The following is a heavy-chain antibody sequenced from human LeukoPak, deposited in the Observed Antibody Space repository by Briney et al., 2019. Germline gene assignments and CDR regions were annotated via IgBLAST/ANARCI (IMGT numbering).Heavy chain of an antibody. CDR2: IIPIFGTA. D-gene: IGHD6-13*01. J-gene: IGHJ6*03. Sequence: GASVTVSCKASGGTFSSYAISWVRQAPGQGLEWMGGIIPIFGTANYAQKFQGRVTITTDESTSTAYMELSSLRSEDTAVYYCARSRRIAALGGYYYYYYYMDVWGKGTTVTVSS. CDR1: GGTFSSYA. CDR3: ARSRRIAALGGYYYYYYYMDV. V-gene: IGHV1-69*05.